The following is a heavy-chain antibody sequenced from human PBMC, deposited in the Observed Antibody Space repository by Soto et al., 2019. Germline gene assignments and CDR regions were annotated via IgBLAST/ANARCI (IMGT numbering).Heavy chain of an antibody. CDR2: ISGSGGST. J-gene: IGHJ3*02. D-gene: IGHD3-9*01. Sequence: GGSLRLSCAASGFTFSSYAMSWVRQDPGKGLEWVSAISGSGGSTYYADSVKGRFTISRDNSKNTLYLQMNSLRAEDTAVYYCAKGPRGYDILTGYFGAFDIWGQGTMVTVSS. CDR1: GFTFSSYA. V-gene: IGHV3-23*01. CDR3: AKGPRGYDILTGYFGAFDI.